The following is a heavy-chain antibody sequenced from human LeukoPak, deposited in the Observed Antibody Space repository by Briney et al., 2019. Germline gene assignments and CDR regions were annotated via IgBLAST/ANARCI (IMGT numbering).Heavy chain of an antibody. CDR1: GFTFSSYG. J-gene: IGHJ6*03. D-gene: IGHD2-2*01. V-gene: IGHV3-30*19. CDR2: MSSDGSNK. Sequence: SGGSLRLSCAASGFTFSSYGMHWVRQAPGKGLEWVAVMSSDGSNKYNADSVKGRFTISRDNSKNTLYLQMNSLRAEDTAVYYCARDRLDCSSTNCNYYYYYYMDVWGKGTTVTVSS. CDR3: ARDRLDCSSTNCNYYYYYYMDV.